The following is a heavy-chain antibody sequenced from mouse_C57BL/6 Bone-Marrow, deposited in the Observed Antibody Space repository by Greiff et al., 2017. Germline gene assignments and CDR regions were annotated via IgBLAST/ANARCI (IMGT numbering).Heavy chain of an antibody. CDR3: ASAGSGFAY. Sequence: QVQLQQSGAELAKPGASVKLSCKASGYTFTSYWMCGVKQRPGQGLEWIGYINPSSGYTKYNQKFKDKSTLTAEKASSTAYMRVSSLTYEDSAVYSCASAGSGFAYWGQATLVTVS. CDR1: GYTFTSYW. CDR2: INPSSGYT. J-gene: IGHJ3*01. D-gene: IGHD4-1*01. V-gene: IGHV1-7*01.